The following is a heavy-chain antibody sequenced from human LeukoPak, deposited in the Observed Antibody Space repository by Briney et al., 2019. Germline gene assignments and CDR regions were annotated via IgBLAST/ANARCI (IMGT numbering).Heavy chain of an antibody. Sequence: PSETLSLTCTVSGGSISSYYWSWIRQPPGKGLEWIGYIYYSGSTNYNPSLKSRVTISVDTSKNQFSLKLSSVTAADTAVYHCARNLGDFWSGYYSAFDIWGQGTMVTVSS. CDR2: IYYSGST. CDR1: GGSISSYY. CDR3: ARNLGDFWSGYYSAFDI. J-gene: IGHJ3*02. D-gene: IGHD3-3*01. V-gene: IGHV4-59*01.